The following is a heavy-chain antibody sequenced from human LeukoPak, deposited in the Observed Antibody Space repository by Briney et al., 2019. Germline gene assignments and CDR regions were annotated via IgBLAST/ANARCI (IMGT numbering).Heavy chain of an antibody. CDR2: INQDGSET. J-gene: IGHJ4*02. CDR3: ARDQSGSGWSY. Sequence: GGSLRPSCAASGFTFRSYWMSWVRQAPGKGLEWVANINQDGSETHYVDSMKGRFTISRDNARNSLYLQVNSLRAEDTAVYYCARDQSGSGWSYWGQGTLVTVSS. V-gene: IGHV3-7*04. D-gene: IGHD6-19*01. CDR1: GFTFRSYW.